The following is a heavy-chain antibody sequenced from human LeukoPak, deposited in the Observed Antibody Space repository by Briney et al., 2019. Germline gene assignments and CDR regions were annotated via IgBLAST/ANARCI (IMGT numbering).Heavy chain of an antibody. Sequence: PGGSLRLSCAASGFTFSDYYMSWIRQAPGKGLGWVSYLSSSGRQTNYADSVKGRFTISRDNAKNSLYLQMNSLRAEDTAVYYCARQPSSQNFDYWGQGALVTVSS. CDR2: LSSSGRQT. CDR3: ARQPSSQNFDY. V-gene: IGHV3-11*03. CDR1: GFTFSDYY. D-gene: IGHD6-13*01. J-gene: IGHJ4*02.